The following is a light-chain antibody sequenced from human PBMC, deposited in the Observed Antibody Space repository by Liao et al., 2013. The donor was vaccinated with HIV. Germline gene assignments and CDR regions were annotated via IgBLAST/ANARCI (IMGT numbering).Light chain of an antibody. J-gene: IGLJ3*02. CDR3: QVWDSSSNQGV. Sequence: SYELTQPPSVSVSPGQTASIPCSGDKLGDKYACWYQQKPGQSPVLVIYQDSQRPSGIPERFSGSNSGNTATLTISGTQGMDEADYYCQVWDSSSNQGVFGGGTKLTVL. V-gene: IGLV3-1*01. CDR1: KLGDKY. CDR2: QDS.